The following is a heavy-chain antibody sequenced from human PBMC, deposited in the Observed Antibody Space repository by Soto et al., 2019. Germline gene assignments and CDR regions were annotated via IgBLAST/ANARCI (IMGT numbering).Heavy chain of an antibody. CDR2: ISRSGSTI. D-gene: IGHD3-9*01. Sequence: GGSLRLSCAASGFTFSDYYMSWIRQAPGKGLEWVSYISRSGSTIYYVDSVKGRFTISRDNAKNSLYLQMNSLRAEDAAVYYGAAYYGIWTDYTRYYYGMDVWGQGTTVTVSS. V-gene: IGHV3-11*01. J-gene: IGHJ6*02. CDR1: GFTFSDYY. CDR3: AAYYGIWTDYTRYYYGMDV.